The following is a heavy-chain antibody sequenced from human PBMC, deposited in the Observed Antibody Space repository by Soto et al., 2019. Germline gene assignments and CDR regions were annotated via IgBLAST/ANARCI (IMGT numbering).Heavy chain of an antibody. CDR2: INAGNGNT. V-gene: IGHV1-3*01. Sequence: QVQLVQSGAEVKKPGASVKVSCKASGYTFTSYAMHWVRQAPGQRLEWMGWINAGNGNTKYSQKFQGRVTITRDTSASTAYMELSSLRSEDTAVYYCARGTVTTSYYYYYYGMDVWGQGPTVTVSS. CDR1: GYTFTSYA. CDR3: ARGTVTTSYYYYYYGMDV. J-gene: IGHJ6*02. D-gene: IGHD4-17*01.